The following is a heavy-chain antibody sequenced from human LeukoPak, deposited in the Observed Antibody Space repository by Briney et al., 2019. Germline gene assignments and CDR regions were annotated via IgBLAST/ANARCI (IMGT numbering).Heavy chain of an antibody. J-gene: IGHJ5*02. D-gene: IGHD2-8*01. CDR2: VSDSGANT. CDR1: GFTIGGYA. V-gene: IGHV3-23*01. Sequence: GGSLRLSCAASGFTIGGYAMSWVRQAPGKGLEWVSTVSDSGANTWYADSVKGRFTISRDNSKDTLYLQMNSLRAEDTAVYYCAKGNRCATCGGWFDPWGQGTLVTVSS. CDR3: AKGNRCATCGGWFDP.